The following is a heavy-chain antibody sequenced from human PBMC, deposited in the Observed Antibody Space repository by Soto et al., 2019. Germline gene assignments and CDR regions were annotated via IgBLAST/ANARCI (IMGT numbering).Heavy chain of an antibody. CDR2: ISAYNGNT. J-gene: IGHJ5*02. CDR3: ARDYNWDLTSPWFDP. CDR1: GYTFTSYG. V-gene: IGHV1-18*01. D-gene: IGHD1-7*01. Sequence: ASVKVSCKASGYTFTSYGISWVRQAPGQGLEWMGWISAYNGNTNYAQKLQGRVTMTTGTSTSTAYMELRSLRSDDTAVYYCARDYNWDLTSPWFDPWGQGTLVTVSS.